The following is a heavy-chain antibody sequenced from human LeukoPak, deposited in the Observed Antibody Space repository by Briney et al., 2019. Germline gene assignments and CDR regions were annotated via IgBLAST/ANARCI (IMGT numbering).Heavy chain of an antibody. V-gene: IGHV4-39*01. J-gene: IGHJ4*02. CDR2: IYYSGST. CDR1: GGSISSSSYY. CDR3: ARPRGRFGELLSPFYDY. D-gene: IGHD3-10*01. Sequence: PSETLSLTCTVSGGSISSSSYYWGWIRQPPGKGLEWIGSIYYSGSTYYNPSLKSRVTISVDTSKNQFSLKLSSVTAADTAVYYCARPRGRFGELLSPFYDYWGQGTLVTVSS.